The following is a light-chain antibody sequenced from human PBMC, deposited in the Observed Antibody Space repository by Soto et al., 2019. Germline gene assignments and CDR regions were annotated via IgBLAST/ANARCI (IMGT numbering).Light chain of an antibody. CDR3: QQSYSTPYT. CDR2: GAM. Sequence: DIQMTQSPSSLSASVGDRVTITCRASQSISSYLNWYQQKPGKAPKLLIYGAMNLQSGVPSWFSGSGSATDCTLTIDGLHPEDFATYYCQQSYSTPYTFGQGTKLEIK. CDR1: QSISSY. V-gene: IGKV1-39*01. J-gene: IGKJ2*01.